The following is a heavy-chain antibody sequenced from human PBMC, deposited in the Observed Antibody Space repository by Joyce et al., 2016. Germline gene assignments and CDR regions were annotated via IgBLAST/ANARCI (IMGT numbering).Heavy chain of an antibody. D-gene: IGHD3-22*01. V-gene: IGHV3-9*01. Sequence: EVQLVESGGGLVQPGRSLRLSCAASGFTFDDYAMHWVRQAPGKGLEWVSGITWNSDNIAYADSVKGRFTISRDNAKNSLYLQMNNLRREDTALYFCAKDPFFYYDNSGYFDSWGQGTLVTVSS. J-gene: IGHJ4*02. CDR1: GFTFDDYA. CDR3: AKDPFFYYDNSGYFDS. CDR2: ITWNSDNI.